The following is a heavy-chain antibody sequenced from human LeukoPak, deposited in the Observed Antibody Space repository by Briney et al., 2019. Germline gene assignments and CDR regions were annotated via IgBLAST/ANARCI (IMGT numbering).Heavy chain of an antibody. CDR3: ARDLSAVAGTALFDP. D-gene: IGHD6-19*01. J-gene: IGHJ5*02. CDR2: IVYDGSSK. V-gene: IGHV3-30*04. CDR1: GFTFSTYA. Sequence: GGSLSLSCAVSGFTFSTYAMQWVRQAPGKGLEWVAVIVYDGSSKYYADSVKGRFTISRDNSKNTLYLQMNSLKTEDTAVYYCARDLSAVAGTALFDPWGQGTLVTVSS.